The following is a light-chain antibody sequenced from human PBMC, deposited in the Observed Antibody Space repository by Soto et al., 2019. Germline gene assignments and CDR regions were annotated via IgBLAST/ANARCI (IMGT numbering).Light chain of an antibody. CDR1: QGISTY. Sequence: DIQMTQSPSSLSESAGDRVTITCRASQGISTYLNWYQQKPGKAPKLLIYAASSLQSGVPSRFSGSGSETDFNLTISSLQPEDFATYSCQQSYNTTWTFGQGTKVEIQ. CDR3: QQSYNTTWT. V-gene: IGKV1-39*01. CDR2: AAS. J-gene: IGKJ1*01.